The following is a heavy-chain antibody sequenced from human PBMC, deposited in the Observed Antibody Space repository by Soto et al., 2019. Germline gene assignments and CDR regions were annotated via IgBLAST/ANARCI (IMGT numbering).Heavy chain of an antibody. CDR1: GYSFTSYW. J-gene: IGHJ5*02. CDR3: ARQNYYDGSGYFPSP. Sequence: GESLKISCKGSGYSFTSYWISWVRQMPGKGLEWMGRIDPSDSYTNYSPSFQGHVTISADKSISTAYLQWSSLKASDTAMYYCARQNYYDGSGYFPSPWGQGTLVTVSS. D-gene: IGHD3-22*01. CDR2: IDPSDSYT. V-gene: IGHV5-10-1*01.